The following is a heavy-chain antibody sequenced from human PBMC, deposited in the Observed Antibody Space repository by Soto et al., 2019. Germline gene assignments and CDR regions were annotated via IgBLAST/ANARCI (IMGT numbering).Heavy chain of an antibody. D-gene: IGHD3-16*02. Sequence: SGTLSLPCTFSVACISSRGYYWSRIGQQPGKGLEWIGYIDYSGSTYYNPSLKSRVIISVDRPKNQFSLKLSSVTAADTAVYYCARTTMITSGGIIIGFDLWGQGTLVTVSS. J-gene: IGHJ4*02. V-gene: IGHV4-31*03. CDR1: VACISSRGYY. CDR3: ARTTMITSGGIIIGFDL. CDR2: IDYSGST.